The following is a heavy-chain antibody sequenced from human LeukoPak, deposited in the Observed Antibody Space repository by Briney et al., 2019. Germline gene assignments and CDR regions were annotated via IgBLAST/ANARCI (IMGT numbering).Heavy chain of an antibody. CDR2: ISYDGSYK. CDR3: ARADDVRYFDY. V-gene: IGHV3-30*04. CDR1: GFTFSNYA. D-gene: IGHD1-1*01. Sequence: GGSLRLSCAAAGFTFSNYAMHWGRQAPGKGQGRGAVISYDGSYKYYADSVKGRFTISRDNSQNTLHLQVNSLRAEDTAVYYCARADDVRYFDYWGQGTLVTVSS. J-gene: IGHJ4*02.